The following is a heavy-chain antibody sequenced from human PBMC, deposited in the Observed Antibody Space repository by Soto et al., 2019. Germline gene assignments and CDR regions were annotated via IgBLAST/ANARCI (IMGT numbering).Heavy chain of an antibody. CDR1: GGTSSSYA. V-gene: IGHV1-69*13. Sequence: ASVKVSCKASGGTSSSYAISWVRQAPGQGLEWMGGIIPIFGTANYAQKFQGRVTITADESTSTAYMELSSPRSEDTAVYYCATRMVRGVIITALKIYGMDVWGQGTTVTVSS. D-gene: IGHD3-10*01. CDR2: IIPIFGTA. CDR3: ATRMVRGVIITALKIYGMDV. J-gene: IGHJ6*02.